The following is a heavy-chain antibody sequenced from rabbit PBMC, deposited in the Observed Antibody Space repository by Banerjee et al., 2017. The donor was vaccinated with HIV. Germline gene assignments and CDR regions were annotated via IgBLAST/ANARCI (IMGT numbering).Heavy chain of an antibody. Sequence: QSLEESGGDLVKPGASLTLTCTASGFSFSSGYYMCWVRQAPGKGSEWIACIYTGSSGSTYYASWAKGRFTISKTSSTTVTLQMTSLTAADTATYFCARWGAVDGGSFFTLWGPGTLVTVS. J-gene: IGHJ4*01. D-gene: IGHD4-1*01. CDR2: IYTGSSGST. CDR3: ARWGAVDGGSFFTL. V-gene: IGHV1S40*01. CDR1: GFSFSSGYY.